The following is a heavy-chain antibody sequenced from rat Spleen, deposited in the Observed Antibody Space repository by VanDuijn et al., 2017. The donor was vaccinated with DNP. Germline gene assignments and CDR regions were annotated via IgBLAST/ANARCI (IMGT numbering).Heavy chain of an antibody. V-gene: IGHV5-20*01. Sequence: EVQLVESGGGLVQPGRSMKLSCAASGFTFSDYGTAWVLQAPTKGLEWVASISYDGGSTYYRDSVKGRFTISRDNAKSTLYLQMESLRSEDTATYYCAKFRVYYGPHAMDAWGQGTSVTVSS. CDR2: ISYDGGST. D-gene: IGHD1-6*01. J-gene: IGHJ4*01. CDR3: AKFRVYYGPHAMDA. CDR1: GFTFSDYG.